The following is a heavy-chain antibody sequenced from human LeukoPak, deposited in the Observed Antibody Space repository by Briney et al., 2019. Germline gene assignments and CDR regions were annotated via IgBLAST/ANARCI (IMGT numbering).Heavy chain of an antibody. CDR1: GFTVSNNY. Sequence: SGGSLRLSCAASGFTVSNNYMIWVRQAPGKGLEWVSLIYSGGSTYYSDSVRGRFATSRDNSKNTLYLQMSSLRAEDTAVYYCAGHSEMDVWGQEITVTVSS. D-gene: IGHD6-13*01. J-gene: IGHJ6*02. V-gene: IGHV3-53*01. CDR2: IYSGGST. CDR3: AGHSEMDV.